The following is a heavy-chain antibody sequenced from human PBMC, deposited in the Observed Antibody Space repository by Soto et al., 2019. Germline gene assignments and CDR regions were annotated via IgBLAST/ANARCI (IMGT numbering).Heavy chain of an antibody. CDR2: ISAYSGKT. CDR1: GYTFSNYG. J-gene: IGHJ4*02. D-gene: IGHD1-7*01. CDR3: ARTGELRLDS. Sequence: QHHLVQSGAKVKKPGASVRVSCKASGYTFSNYGISWVRQAPGQGLEWMGWISAYSGKTNYAQSLQVRVTMTTDTSTNTAYMELRSLTSDDTAVYYCARTGELRLDSWGQGTLVTVSS. V-gene: IGHV1-18*01.